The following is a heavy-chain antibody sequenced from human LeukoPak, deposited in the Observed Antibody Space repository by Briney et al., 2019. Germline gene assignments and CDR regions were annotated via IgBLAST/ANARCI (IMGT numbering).Heavy chain of an antibody. V-gene: IGHV3-33*01. CDR3: ARDLDYYDSSGYYSPFDY. CDR2: IWYDGSNK. CDR1: GFTFSSYG. Sequence: GRSQRLSCAASGFTFSSYGMHWVRQAPGKGLEWVAVIWYDGSNKYYADSVKGRFTISRDNSKNTLYLQMNSLRAEDTAVYYCARDLDYYDSSGYYSPFDYWGQGTLVTVSS. J-gene: IGHJ4*02. D-gene: IGHD3-22*01.